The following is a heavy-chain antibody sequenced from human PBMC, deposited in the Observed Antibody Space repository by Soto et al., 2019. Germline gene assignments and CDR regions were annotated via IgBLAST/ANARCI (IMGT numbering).Heavy chain of an antibody. D-gene: IGHD1-20*01. J-gene: IGHJ4*02. CDR3: ARILIIGTTRGSYFDY. Sequence: SLRLSCAASGFSVSTKYMSWVRQAPGKGLEWVSLVHTDDSRHYADSVKGRFTISRDNSKNTVFLQMNSLRAEDTAVYYCARILIIGTTRGSYFDYWGQGTLVTVSS. V-gene: IGHV3-66*01. CDR1: GFSVSTKY. CDR2: VHTDDSR.